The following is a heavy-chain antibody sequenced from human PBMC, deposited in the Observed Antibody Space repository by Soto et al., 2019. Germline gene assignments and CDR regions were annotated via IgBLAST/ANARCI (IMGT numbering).Heavy chain of an antibody. CDR1: GGSISSYY. CDR3: AREGYIGIAVAGSPENAFDI. D-gene: IGHD6-19*01. J-gene: IGHJ3*02. Sequence: SETLSLTCTVSGGSISSYYWIWIRQPPGKGLEWIGYIYYSGSTNYNPSLKSRVTISVDTSKNQFSLKLSSVTAADTAVYYCAREGYIGIAVAGSPENAFDIWGQGTMVTVSS. CDR2: IYYSGST. V-gene: IGHV4-59*01.